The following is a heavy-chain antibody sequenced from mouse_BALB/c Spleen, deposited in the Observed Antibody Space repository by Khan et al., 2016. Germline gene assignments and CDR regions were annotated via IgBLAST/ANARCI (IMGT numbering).Heavy chain of an antibody. V-gene: IGHV5-17*02. D-gene: IGHD2-14*01. CDR1: GFTFSSFG. CDR3: ARAGNYRYDGAMDY. Sequence: EVELVESGGGLVQPGGSRKLSCAASGFTFSSFGIHWVRQAPEKGLEWVAYISSGSSTIYYEDTVKGRFTISRDNPKKTLFLQMTSLRAEDTAMYYCARAGNYRYDGAMDYWGQGTSVTVSS. CDR2: ISSGSSTI. J-gene: IGHJ4*01.